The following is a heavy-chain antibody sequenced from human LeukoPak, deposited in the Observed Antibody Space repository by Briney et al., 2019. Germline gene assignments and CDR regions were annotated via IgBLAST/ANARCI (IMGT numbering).Heavy chain of an antibody. Sequence: SETLSLTCTVSGGSISSSSYYWGRIRQPPGKGLEWIGSIYYSGSTYYNPSPKSRVTISVDTSKNQFSLKLSSVTAADTAVYYCARVLARGQWLVNWFDPWGQGTLVTVSS. V-gene: IGHV4-39*01. J-gene: IGHJ5*02. CDR1: GGSISSSSYY. D-gene: IGHD6-19*01. CDR3: ARVLARGQWLVNWFDP. CDR2: IYYSGST.